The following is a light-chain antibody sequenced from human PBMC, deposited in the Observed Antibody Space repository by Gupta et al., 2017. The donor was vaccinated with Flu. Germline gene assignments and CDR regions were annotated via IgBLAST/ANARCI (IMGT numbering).Light chain of an antibody. CDR2: DTS. V-gene: IGLV7-46*01. CDR1: TGAVTSGHY. CDR3: LLADSGAWV. Sequence: QAVVPPEPSLTVSPGGTVTLTCGSSTGAVTSGHYPYWFQQKPGHAPRTLIYDTSNKHSWTPARFSGSLLGGKAALTLSGAQTEDEAEYYCLLADSGAWVFGGGTKLTVL. J-gene: IGLJ3*02.